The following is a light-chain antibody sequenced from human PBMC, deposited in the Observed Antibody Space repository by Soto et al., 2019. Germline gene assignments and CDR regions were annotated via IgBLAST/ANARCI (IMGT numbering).Light chain of an antibody. CDR3: QQSYNTPRT. CDR2: ASF. Sequence: DIQMTQSPSSLSASVGDRVTITCRASQSINNYLHWFQQKPGKAPKLLIYASFTLQGGVPSRFSGSGSGTDFTLTISSLHPEDFATYFCQQSYNTPRTFGQGTKVDIK. J-gene: IGKJ1*01. V-gene: IGKV1-39*01. CDR1: QSINNY.